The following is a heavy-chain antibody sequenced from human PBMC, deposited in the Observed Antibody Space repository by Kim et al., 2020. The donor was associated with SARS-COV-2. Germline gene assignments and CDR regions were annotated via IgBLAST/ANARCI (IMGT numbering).Heavy chain of an antibody. CDR2: ISSSSSYI. V-gene: IGHV3-21*01. Sequence: GGSLRLSCAASGFTFSSYSMNWVRQAPGKGLEWVSSISSSSSYIYYADSVKGRFTISRDNAKNSLYLQMNSLRAEDTAVYYCARGGPYCGGDCHDYWGQGTLVTVSS. J-gene: IGHJ4*02. CDR1: GFTFSSYS. D-gene: IGHD2-21*02. CDR3: ARGGPYCGGDCHDY.